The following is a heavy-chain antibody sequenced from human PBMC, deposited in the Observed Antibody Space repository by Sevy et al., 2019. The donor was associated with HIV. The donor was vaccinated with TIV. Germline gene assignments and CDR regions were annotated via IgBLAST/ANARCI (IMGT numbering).Heavy chain of an antibody. V-gene: IGHV1-18*01. CDR2: ITTYNGKT. Sequence: ASVKVSCKASGYTFTNYGITWVRQAPGQGLEWMGWITTYNGKTKYVEKLQGRVTMTTDTSTSTAYMELRSLRSADTAVYYCAGVHGLVPAAIYPNYGMDVWGQGTTVTVSS. CDR3: AGVHGLVPAAIYPNYGMDV. J-gene: IGHJ6*02. CDR1: GYTFTNYG. D-gene: IGHD2-2*01.